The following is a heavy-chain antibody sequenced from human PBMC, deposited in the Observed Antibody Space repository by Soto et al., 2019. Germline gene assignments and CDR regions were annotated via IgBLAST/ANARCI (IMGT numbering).Heavy chain of an antibody. D-gene: IGHD3-22*01. CDR1: VFTFSSYA. J-gene: IGHJ4*02. Sequence: GGSLRLSCAASVFTFSSYAMSWVRQAPGKGLEWVSAISGSGGSTYYADSVKGRFTISRDNSKNTLYLQMNSLRAEDTAVYYCAKDRRGSGYYWAPFDYWGQGTLVTVSS. V-gene: IGHV3-23*01. CDR2: ISGSGGST. CDR3: AKDRRGSGYYWAPFDY.